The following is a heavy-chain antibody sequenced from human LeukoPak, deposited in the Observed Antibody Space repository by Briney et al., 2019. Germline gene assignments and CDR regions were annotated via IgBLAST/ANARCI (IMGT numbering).Heavy chain of an antibody. V-gene: IGHV4-59*01. CDR3: ARAVPYSTYYYGSGSYYYFDH. D-gene: IGHD3-10*01. CDR2: NYYSGST. CDR1: GGSIRSYY. Sequence: NSSETLSLTCTVSGGSIRSYYWSWIRQPPGKAQEGIGDNYYSGSTNYIPSLKSRVTISVDSSKSQFSLKLSSVTAADTAVYYCARAVPYSTYYYGSGSYYYFDHWGQGTLVTVSS. J-gene: IGHJ4*02.